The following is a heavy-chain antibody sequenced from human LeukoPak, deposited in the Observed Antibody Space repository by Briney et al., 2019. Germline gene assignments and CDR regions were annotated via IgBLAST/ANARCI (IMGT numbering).Heavy chain of an antibody. CDR3: ARDFGDTSDTYFQH. CDR2: ITSSGGST. V-gene: IGHV3-23*01. J-gene: IGHJ1*01. Sequence: PGGSLRLSCAASGFIFKNYAMNWVRQAPGKGLEWVSAITSSGGSTYYADSVKGRFTISRDNAKNSLYLQMNSLRAEDTAVYYCARDFGDTSDTYFQHWGQGTLVTVSS. D-gene: IGHD3-22*01. CDR1: GFIFKNYA.